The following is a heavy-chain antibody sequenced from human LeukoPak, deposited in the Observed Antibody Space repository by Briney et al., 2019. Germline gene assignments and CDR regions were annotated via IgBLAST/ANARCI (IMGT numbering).Heavy chain of an antibody. Sequence: KPSETLSLTCTVSGGSIISSDYHWGWVRQPPGKGLEWIGTISYSGNTDYNPSLRSRVTISVDTSNNQFSLRLGSVTAADTAVYHCARHCCSGPAKRVFDIWARGQWSPSLQ. CDR1: GGSIISSDYH. D-gene: IGHD2-15*01. CDR2: ISYSGNT. V-gene: IGHV4-39*01. CDR3: ARHCCSGPAKRVFDI. J-gene: IGHJ3*02.